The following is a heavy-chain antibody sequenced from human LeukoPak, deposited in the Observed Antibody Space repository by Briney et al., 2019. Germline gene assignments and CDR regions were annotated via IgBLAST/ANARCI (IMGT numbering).Heavy chain of an antibody. D-gene: IGHD6-19*01. CDR2: IYYSRST. Sequence: SETLSLTCIVSGGSISSSSYYWGWIRQPPGKGLERIGSIYYSRSTYYNPSLKSPFTITVDRSKNQFSRKLRSVTATDTAVSYCAFKRYSSGWYYFDYWGQGTLVTVSS. J-gene: IGHJ4*02. CDR1: GGSISSSSYY. CDR3: AFKRYSSGWYYFDY. V-gene: IGHV4-39*01.